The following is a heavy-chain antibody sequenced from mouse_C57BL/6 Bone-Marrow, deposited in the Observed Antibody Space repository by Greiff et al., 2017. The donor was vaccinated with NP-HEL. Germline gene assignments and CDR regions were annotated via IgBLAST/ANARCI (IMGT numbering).Heavy chain of an antibody. V-gene: IGHV5-15*01. CDR2: ISNLAYSI. D-gene: IGHD2-1*01. Sequence: VQLKESGGGLVQPGGSLKLSCAASGFTFSDYGMAWVRQAPRKGPEWVAFISNLAYSIYYADTVTGRFTISRENAKNTLYLEMSSLRSEDTAMYYCARRGNYGGDYYAMDYWGQGTSVTVSS. J-gene: IGHJ4*01. CDR1: GFTFSDYG. CDR3: ARRGNYGGDYYAMDY.